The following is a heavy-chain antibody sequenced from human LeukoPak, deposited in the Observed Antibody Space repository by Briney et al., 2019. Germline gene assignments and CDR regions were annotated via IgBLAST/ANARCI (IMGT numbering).Heavy chain of an antibody. CDR2: ITSSSGIM. D-gene: IGHD7-27*01. Sequence: PGGSLRLSCAASGFTFSSFTMNWVRQAPGKGLEWVSYITSSSGIMYYADSVKGRFTISRDNAKNSLYLQMNSLRAEDTAVYYCARGWGTLDYWSQGTQVTVSS. J-gene: IGHJ4*02. CDR1: GFTFSSFT. V-gene: IGHV3-48*01. CDR3: ARGWGTLDY.